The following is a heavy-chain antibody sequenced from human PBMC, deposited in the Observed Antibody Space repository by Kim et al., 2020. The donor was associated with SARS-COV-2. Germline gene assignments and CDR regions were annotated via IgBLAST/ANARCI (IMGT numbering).Heavy chain of an antibody. CDR3: AKGGAMIRGVYDY. Sequence: YADSVKGRFTISRDNSKNTLYLQMNSLRAEDTAVYYCAKGGAMIRGVYDYWGQGTLVTVSS. J-gene: IGHJ4*02. D-gene: IGHD3-10*01. V-gene: IGHV3-23*01.